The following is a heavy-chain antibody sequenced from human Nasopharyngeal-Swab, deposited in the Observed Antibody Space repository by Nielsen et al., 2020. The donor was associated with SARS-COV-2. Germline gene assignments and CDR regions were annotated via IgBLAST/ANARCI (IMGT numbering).Heavy chain of an antibody. CDR2: INSDGSST. V-gene: IGHV3-74*01. Sequence: GESLKISCAASGFTFSSYWMHWVRQAPGKGLVWVSRINSDGSSTSYADSVKGRFTISRDNAKNTLYLQMNSLRAEDTAVYYCAKVPTAFGGVIAELDYWGQGTLVTVSS. J-gene: IGHJ4*02. CDR1: GFTFSSYW. CDR3: AKVPTAFGGVIAELDY. D-gene: IGHD3-16*02.